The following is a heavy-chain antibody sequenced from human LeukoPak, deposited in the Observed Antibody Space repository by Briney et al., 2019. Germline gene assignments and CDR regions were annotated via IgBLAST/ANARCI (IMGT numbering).Heavy chain of an antibody. CDR1: GFIFSSNY. D-gene: IGHD6-13*01. CDR3: ARLVSSAWSPFDY. Sequence: GGSLRLSCAASGFIFSSNYMSWVRQAPGKGLEWVSVIYSGGNTYYADSVKGRFTISRDNSKNTLYLQMNSLRAEDTAVYYCARLVSSAWSPFDYWGQGTLVTVSS. V-gene: IGHV3-53*05. J-gene: IGHJ4*02. CDR2: IYSGGNT.